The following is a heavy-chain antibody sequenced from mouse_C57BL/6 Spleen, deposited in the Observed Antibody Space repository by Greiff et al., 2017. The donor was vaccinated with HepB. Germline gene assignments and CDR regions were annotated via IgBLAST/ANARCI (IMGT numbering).Heavy chain of an antibody. Sequence: VQLQQSDAELVKPGASVKISCKVSGYTFTDHTIHWMKQRPEQGLEWIGYIYPRDGSTKYNEKFKGKATLTADKSSSTAYMQINSLKSEDSAVYFCAIWKIIYYYGSSYESESFDYWGQGTTLTVSS. J-gene: IGHJ2*01. D-gene: IGHD1-1*01. CDR3: AIWKIIYYYGSSYESESFDY. CDR1: GYTFTDHT. V-gene: IGHV1-78*01. CDR2: IYPRDGST.